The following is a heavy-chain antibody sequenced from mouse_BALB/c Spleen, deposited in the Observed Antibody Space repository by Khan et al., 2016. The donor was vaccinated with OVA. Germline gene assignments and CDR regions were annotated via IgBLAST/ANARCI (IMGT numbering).Heavy chain of an antibody. Sequence: VQLQQPGPELLKPGASVKISCKASGYSFTSYYLQWVKQSHGRSLEWIGYIDPFNGDTTPTQNFKDKATLTVDKSSRTASITLTSLTSAVSAVYYCARPGIATWLAYWGQGTLVTVSA. D-gene: IGHD4-1*01. J-gene: IGHJ3*01. CDR3: ARPGIATWLAY. CDR1: GYSFTSYY. CDR2: IDPFNGDT. V-gene: IGHV1S135*01.